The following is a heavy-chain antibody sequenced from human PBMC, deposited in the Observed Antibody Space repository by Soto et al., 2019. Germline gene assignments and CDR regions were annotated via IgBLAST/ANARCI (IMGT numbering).Heavy chain of an antibody. CDR3: ADSWLPTSY. V-gene: IGHV3-74*01. CDR2: ISPDGITT. J-gene: IGHJ4*02. CDR1: GFTFRNFW. D-gene: IGHD5-12*01. Sequence: GGSLRLSCAASGFTFRNFWMHWVRQAPGKGLVWVSRISPDGITTSYADSVKGRFTISRDNAKSTLYLQMNSLRAEDTAVYYCADSWLPTSYWGLGXLVTVYS.